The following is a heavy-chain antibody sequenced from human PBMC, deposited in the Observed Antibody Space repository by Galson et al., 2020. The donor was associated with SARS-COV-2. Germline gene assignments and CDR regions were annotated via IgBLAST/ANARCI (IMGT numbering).Heavy chain of an antibody. CDR1: GYTFTSYE. Sequence: DSVKVSCKASGYTFTSYEINWVRQATGQELEWMGWMNPNSGNTGYAQKFQGRVTMTRNTSISTAYMELSSLRSEDTAVYYCARGSMVRGVIITHSYGMDVWGQGTTVTVSS. CDR2: MNPNSGNT. CDR3: ARGSMVRGVIITHSYGMDV. D-gene: IGHD3-10*01. J-gene: IGHJ6*02. V-gene: IGHV1-8*01.